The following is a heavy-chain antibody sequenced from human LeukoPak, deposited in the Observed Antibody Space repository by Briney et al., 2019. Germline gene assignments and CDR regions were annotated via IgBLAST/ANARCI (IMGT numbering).Heavy chain of an antibody. CDR3: ARDYDAYCGGDCYMYYFDY. Sequence: VGSLRLSCAASGFTFSNYWMSWVRQAPGKGLEWVANIKQDGSEKYYVDSVKGRFTISRDNAKNSLYLQMNSLRAEDTAVYYCARDYDAYCGGDCYMYYFDYWGQGTLVTVSS. J-gene: IGHJ4*02. D-gene: IGHD2-21*01. CDR2: IKQDGSEK. CDR1: GFTFSNYW. V-gene: IGHV3-7*01.